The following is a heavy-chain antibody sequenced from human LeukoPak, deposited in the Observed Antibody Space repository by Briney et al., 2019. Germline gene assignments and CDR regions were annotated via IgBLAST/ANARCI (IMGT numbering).Heavy chain of an antibody. J-gene: IGHJ4*02. CDR1: GGSISSGDYY. CDR3: ARVRPRYYYDSSGPHDY. D-gene: IGHD3-22*01. Sequence: PSETLSLTCTVSGGSISSGDYYWSWIRQPPGKGLEWIGYIYYSGSTYYNPSLKSRVTISVDTSKNQFSLKLSSVTAADTAVYYCARVRPRYYYDSSGPHDYWGQGTLVTVSS. V-gene: IGHV4-30-4*01. CDR2: IYYSGST.